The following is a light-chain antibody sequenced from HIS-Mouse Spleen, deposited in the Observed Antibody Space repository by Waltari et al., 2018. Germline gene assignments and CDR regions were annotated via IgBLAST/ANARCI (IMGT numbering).Light chain of an antibody. Sequence: SYELTQPPSVSVSPGQTARITCPGDALTQKYAYWYQQKSGQAPVLVIYEDSKRPSRIPERFSGSSSGTMATLTISGAQVEDEADYYCYSTDSSGNHRVFGGGTKLTVL. V-gene: IGLV3-10*01. CDR2: EDS. CDR3: YSTDSSGNHRV. CDR1: ALTQKY. J-gene: IGLJ2*01.